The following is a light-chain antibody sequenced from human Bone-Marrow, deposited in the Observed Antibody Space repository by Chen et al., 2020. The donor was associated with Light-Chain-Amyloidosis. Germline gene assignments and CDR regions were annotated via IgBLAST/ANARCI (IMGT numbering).Light chain of an antibody. CDR1: SSDVGGDNH. Sequence: QSALTQPASVSGSPGQSITISCTGTSSDVGGDNHVSWYQQHPDKAPKLMIYEVTNRPSWVPDRFLGSKSDNTASLTISGLQTEDEADYFGSSYTITNTIVFGSGTRVTVL. V-gene: IGLV2-14*01. CDR3: SSYTITNTIV. J-gene: IGLJ1*01. CDR2: EVT.